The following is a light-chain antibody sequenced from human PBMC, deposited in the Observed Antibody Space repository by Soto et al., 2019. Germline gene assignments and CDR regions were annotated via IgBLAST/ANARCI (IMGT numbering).Light chain of an antibody. J-gene: IGLJ3*02. Sequence: QPVLTQPPSVSGAPGQTVTISCTGSSSNIGAGFDVHWYQQVPGTAPKLVLYSNTARPSGVPDRFSGSRSGSSGSLAITGLQPEDEADYYCAVWDDGLDAWMFGGGTKVTVL. CDR2: SNT. V-gene: IGLV1-40*01. CDR3: AVWDDGLDAWM. CDR1: SSNIGAGFD.